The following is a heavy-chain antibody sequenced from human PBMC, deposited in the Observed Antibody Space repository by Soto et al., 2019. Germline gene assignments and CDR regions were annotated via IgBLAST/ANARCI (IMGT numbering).Heavy chain of an antibody. D-gene: IGHD7-27*01. J-gene: IGHJ6*02. CDR1: GGSISSYY. Sequence: PSETLSLTCTVSGGSISSYYWSWIRQPPGKGLEWIGYIYYSGSTNYNPSLKSRVTISVDTSKNQFSLKLSSVTAADTAVYYCARSQSPGYYGMDVWGQGTTVTVSS. CDR3: ARSQSPGYYGMDV. CDR2: IYYSGST. V-gene: IGHV4-59*01.